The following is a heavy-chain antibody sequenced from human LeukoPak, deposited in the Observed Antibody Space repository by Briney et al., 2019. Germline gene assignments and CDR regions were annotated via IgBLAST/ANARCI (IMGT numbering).Heavy chain of an antibody. Sequence: GGSLRLSCAASGFTVSSNYMSWVRQAPGKGLEYVSVLYHDGGTYSADSVKGRFTISRDNSKNTLYLQMNSLRAEDTAVYYCARGYYDSSGYSPNYWGQGTLVTVSS. CDR2: LYHDGGT. CDR1: GFTVSSNY. V-gene: IGHV3-53*01. D-gene: IGHD3-22*01. J-gene: IGHJ4*02. CDR3: ARGYYDSSGYSPNY.